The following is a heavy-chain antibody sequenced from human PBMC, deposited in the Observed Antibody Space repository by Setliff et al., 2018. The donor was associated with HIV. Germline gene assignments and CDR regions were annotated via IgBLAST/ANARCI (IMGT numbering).Heavy chain of an antibody. D-gene: IGHD3-22*01. J-gene: IGHJ4*02. CDR1: SDSIRAYF. V-gene: IGHV4-4*07. CDR2: VYLSGGT. CDR3: ARDRLTYYFDY. Sequence: SETLSLTCTVSSDSIRAYFWTWVRQPAGKGLEWIGHVYLSGGTNSNPSLKSRVTISVDTSKNQFSLKLSSVTAADTAVYYCARDRLTYYFDYWGQGILVTVSS.